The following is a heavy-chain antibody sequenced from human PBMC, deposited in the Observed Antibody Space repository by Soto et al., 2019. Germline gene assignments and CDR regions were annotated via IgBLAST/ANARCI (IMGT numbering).Heavy chain of an antibody. J-gene: IGHJ6*03. V-gene: IGHV1-69*02. CDR1: GGTFSSYT. Sequence: SVKVSCKASGGTFSSYTISWVRQAPGQGLEWMGRIIPILGIANYAQKFQGRVTITADKSTSTAYMELSSLRSEDTAVYYCASARDYYYYYMDVWGKGTTVTVSS. CDR3: ASARDYYYYYMDV. CDR2: IIPILGIA.